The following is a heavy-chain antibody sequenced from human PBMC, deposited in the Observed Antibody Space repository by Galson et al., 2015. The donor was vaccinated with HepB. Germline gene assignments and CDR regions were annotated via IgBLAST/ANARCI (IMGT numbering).Heavy chain of an antibody. CDR1: GFTFSSYS. Sequence: SLRLSCAASGFTFSSYSMNWVRQAPGKGLEWVSSISSSSSYIYYADSVRGRFTISRDNAKNSLYLQMNSLRAEDTAVYYCARDLGGGSGWYRGGEYGMDVWGQGTTVTVSS. J-gene: IGHJ6*02. V-gene: IGHV3-21*01. CDR3: ARDLGGGSGWYRGGEYGMDV. CDR2: ISSSSSYI. D-gene: IGHD6-19*01.